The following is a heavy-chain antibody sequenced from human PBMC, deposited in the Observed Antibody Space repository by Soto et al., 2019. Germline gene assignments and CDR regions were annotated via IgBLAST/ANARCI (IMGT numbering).Heavy chain of an antibody. D-gene: IGHD3-22*01. Sequence: SETLALTCTVTGGPISRYYWSWIRPPPGTGLEWIGHIYYSWRTNYTPSLKRRVHISVDTSKNKLSLKLRSVTGRDAAVYYCGCYYYGGSGYYDHYYGLDVWGQGTMVTVSS. V-gene: IGHV4-59*01. CDR3: GCYYYGGSGYYDHYYGLDV. CDR1: GGPISRYY. J-gene: IGHJ6*02. CDR2: IYYSWRT.